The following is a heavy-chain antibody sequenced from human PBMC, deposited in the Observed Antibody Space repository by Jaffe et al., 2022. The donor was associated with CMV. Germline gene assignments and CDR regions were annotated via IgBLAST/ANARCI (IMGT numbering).Heavy chain of an antibody. CDR2: IYPDDSDT. V-gene: IGHV5-51*01. Sequence: EVQLVQSGAEVKKAGESLRISCKASGYSFSNYWIGWVRQMPGKGLEWMGIIYPDDSDTRYSPSFQGQVTISADKSINTAFLQWSSLKASDTAMYFCARQDLAGSGGMDVWGKGTTVTVSS. J-gene: IGHJ6*03. CDR1: GYSFSNYW. D-gene: IGHD3-10*01. CDR3: ARQDLAGSGGMDV.